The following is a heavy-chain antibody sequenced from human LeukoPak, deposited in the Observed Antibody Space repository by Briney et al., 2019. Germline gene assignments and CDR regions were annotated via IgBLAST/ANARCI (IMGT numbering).Heavy chain of an antibody. Sequence: GGSLRLSCGGYGFKFSDYYMNWVRQAPGKGPEWISYIDGGSSDTNYADSVRGRFAISRDNARNSVYLQMNSLTAEDTAVYYCARDFHGIRGLGYWGQGTLVTVSS. CDR1: GFKFSDYY. D-gene: IGHD1-1*01. V-gene: IGHV3-11*05. J-gene: IGHJ4*02. CDR2: IDGGSSDT. CDR3: ARDFHGIRGLGY.